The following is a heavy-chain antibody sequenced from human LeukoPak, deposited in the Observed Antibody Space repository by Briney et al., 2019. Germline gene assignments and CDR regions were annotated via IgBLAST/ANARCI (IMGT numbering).Heavy chain of an antibody. V-gene: IGHV1-46*01. CDR3: ARDSGIVVADFDY. CDR1: GYPFISYY. CDR2: INPSGGST. Sequence: EASVKVSCKASGYPFISYYMHWVRQAPGHGLEWMGRINPSGGSTRYAQKFQGRVTMTRDTSTSTVYMELSSLRSEDTAVYYCARDSGIVVADFDYWGQGTLVTVSS. D-gene: IGHD3-22*01. J-gene: IGHJ4*02.